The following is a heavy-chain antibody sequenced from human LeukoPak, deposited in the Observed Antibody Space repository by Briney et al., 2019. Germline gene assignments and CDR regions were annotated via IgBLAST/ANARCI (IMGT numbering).Heavy chain of an antibody. CDR1: GFTFSSYA. V-gene: IGHV3-23*01. CDR3: AKALYGSGSYFDY. J-gene: IGHJ4*02. Sequence: GGSLRLSCAASGFTFSSYAMSWVRQAPGKWLEWVSAISGSGGSTYYADSVKGRFTISRDNSKNTLYLQMNSLRAEDTAVYYCAKALYGSGSYFDYWGQGTLVTVSS. CDR2: ISGSGGST. D-gene: IGHD3-10*01.